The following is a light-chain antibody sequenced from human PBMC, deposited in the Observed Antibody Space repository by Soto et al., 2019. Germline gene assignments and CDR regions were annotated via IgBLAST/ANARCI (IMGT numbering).Light chain of an antibody. CDR2: QVT. CDR1: SSDIGAYDY. CDR3: SSYTDSSNYV. Sequence: QAVVTQPPSASGSPGQSVIISCAGSSSDIGAYDYVSWYQQQPGKAPKLMIYQVTNRPSGVSNRFSGSRSGNTASLTISGLQAEDEADYYCSSYTDSSNYVFGTGTKVTVL. J-gene: IGLJ1*01. V-gene: IGLV2-14*01.